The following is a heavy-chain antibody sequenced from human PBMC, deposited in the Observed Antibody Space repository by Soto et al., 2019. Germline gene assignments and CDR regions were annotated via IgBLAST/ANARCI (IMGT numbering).Heavy chain of an antibody. D-gene: IGHD3-3*01. CDR3: ARVGSYFGVVPSGDIYYYYGMDV. CDR2: IYPGDSDT. V-gene: IGHV5-51*01. Sequence: PGESLKISCKGSGYSFTSYWIGWVRQMPGKGLEWMGIIYPGDSDTRYSPSFQGQVTISADKSISTAYLQWSSLKASDTAMYYCARVGSYFGVVPSGDIYYYYGMDVWGQGTTVTVSS. J-gene: IGHJ6*02. CDR1: GYSFTSYW.